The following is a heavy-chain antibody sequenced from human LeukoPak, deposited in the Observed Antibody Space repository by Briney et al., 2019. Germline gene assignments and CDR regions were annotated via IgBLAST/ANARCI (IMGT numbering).Heavy chain of an antibody. Sequence: HGESLKISCKGSGYSFTSYWIGWVRQMPGKGLEWMGIIYPGDSDTRYSPSFQGQVTISADKSISTAYLQWSSLKASDTAMYYCARTRRRVATITLNYYYYYMDVWGKGTTVTVSS. D-gene: IGHD5-12*01. CDR3: ARTRRRVATITLNYYYYYMDV. V-gene: IGHV5-51*01. CDR2: IYPGDSDT. J-gene: IGHJ6*03. CDR1: GYSFTSYW.